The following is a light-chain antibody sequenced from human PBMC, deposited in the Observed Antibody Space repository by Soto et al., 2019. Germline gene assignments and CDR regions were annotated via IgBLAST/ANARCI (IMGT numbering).Light chain of an antibody. Sequence: EILMTQSPGTLSLSPGERATLSCRASQSVTSSYLAWYQQKPGQAPRLLIYGASSRATGIPDRFSGRGSGTDFTLTISRLEPEDFAVYYCQQYGSSPRTFGQGTKVEIK. J-gene: IGKJ1*01. V-gene: IGKV3-20*01. CDR1: QSVTSSY. CDR3: QQYGSSPRT. CDR2: GAS.